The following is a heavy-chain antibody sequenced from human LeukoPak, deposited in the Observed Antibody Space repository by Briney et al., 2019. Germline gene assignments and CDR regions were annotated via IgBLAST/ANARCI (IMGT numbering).Heavy chain of an antibody. CDR1: GYTFTTYY. Sequence: ASVKVSCVASGYTFTTYYMHWVRQAPGQGLEWMGIINPSGGSTSYAQKFQGRVTMTRDTSTSTIYMELSSLRSEDTAVYYCARDGRYCGSTSCRLNWFDPWGQGTLVTVSS. D-gene: IGHD2-2*01. J-gene: IGHJ5*02. CDR3: ARDGRYCGSTSCRLNWFDP. CDR2: INPSGGST. V-gene: IGHV1-46*01.